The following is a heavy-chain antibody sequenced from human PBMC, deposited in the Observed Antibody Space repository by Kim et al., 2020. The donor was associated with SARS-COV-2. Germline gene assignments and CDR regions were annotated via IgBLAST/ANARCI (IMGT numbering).Heavy chain of an antibody. J-gene: IGHJ4*02. CDR2: ISYDGSNK. D-gene: IGHD3-10*01. CDR1: GFTFSSYG. CDR3: AKSSLLWFGELFPYFDY. V-gene: IGHV3-30*18. Sequence: GGSLRLSCAASGFTFSSYGMHWVRQAQGKGLEWVAVISYDGSNKYYADSVKGRFTISRDNSKNTLYLQMNSLRAEDTAVYYCAKSSLLWFGELFPYFDYWGQGTLVTVSS.